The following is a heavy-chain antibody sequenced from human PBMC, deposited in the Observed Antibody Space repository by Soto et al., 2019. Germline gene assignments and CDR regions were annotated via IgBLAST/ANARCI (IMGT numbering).Heavy chain of an antibody. Sequence: EVQLWESGEGMEQPGGSLSLSCAGSGFTFNTYAMSCVRQAPGKGLEWVSAISISGRSTYYADSVNGRFTISRDNSKNTLYLQMNSLRAEDTAVYYCAKPYYGGNVMDYCYFDFWGRGTLVTVSS. CDR2: ISISGRST. V-gene: IGHV3-23*01. CDR1: GFTFNTYA. CDR3: AKPYYGGNVMDYCYFDF. J-gene: IGHJ2*01. D-gene: IGHD4-17*01.